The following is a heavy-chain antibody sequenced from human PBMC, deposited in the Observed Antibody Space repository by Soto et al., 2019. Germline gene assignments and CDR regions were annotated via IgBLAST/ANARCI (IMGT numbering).Heavy chain of an antibody. Sequence: SVTLSLSYTVSGGSNSSGDCYCIWIPHTPGKGLEWLGYIYYSGSTYYNPSLKSRVTISVDTSKNQLSLKLSSVTAADTAVYYCVRDAPSQQSIFARWGQGTLVTVSS. J-gene: IGHJ4*02. CDR2: IYYSGST. CDR3: VRDAPSQQSIFAR. D-gene: IGHD3-3*01. CDR1: GGSNSSGDCY. V-gene: IGHV4-30-4*02.